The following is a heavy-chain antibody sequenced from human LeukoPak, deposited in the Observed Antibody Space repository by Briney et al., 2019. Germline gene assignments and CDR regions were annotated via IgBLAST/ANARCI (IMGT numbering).Heavy chain of an antibody. CDR2: ISHDGTVQ. CDR3: ARDHFSSYDFYYYYYYYMDV. D-gene: IGHD3-3*01. CDR1: GFTFSSYG. V-gene: IGHV3-30*03. J-gene: IGHJ6*03. Sequence: GGSLRLSCAASGFTFSSYGMQWVRQAPGKGLEWVAVISHDGTVQYYADSVRGRFTISRDNSKNTLSLQMNSLRTEDTAVYYCARDHFSSYDFYYYYYYYMDVWGKGTTVTVSS.